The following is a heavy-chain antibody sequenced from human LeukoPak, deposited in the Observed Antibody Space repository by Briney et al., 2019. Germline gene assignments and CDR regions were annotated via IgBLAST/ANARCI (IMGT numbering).Heavy chain of an antibody. J-gene: IGHJ4*02. CDR1: GGSISSYY. V-gene: IGHV4-34*01. D-gene: IGHD1-14*01. Sequence: SETLSLTCTVSGGSISSYYWSWIRQPPGKGLEWIGEINHSGSTNYNPSLKSRVTISVDTSKNQFSLKLSSVTAADTAVYYCARLGNQSFDYWGQGTLVTVSS. CDR3: ARLGNQSFDY. CDR2: INHSGST.